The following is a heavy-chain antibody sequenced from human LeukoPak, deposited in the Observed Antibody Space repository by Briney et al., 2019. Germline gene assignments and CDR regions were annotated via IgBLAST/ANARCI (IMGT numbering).Heavy chain of an antibody. D-gene: IGHD6-13*01. V-gene: IGHV3-21*06. Sequence: GGSLRLSCAASGFTFSSYWMNWVRQAPGKGLEWVSSISSGSDYIYYAGSVKGRFTISRDNAKNSLYLQLNSLRAEDTAIYYCARRGAAVIDYWGQGTLVTVSS. CDR1: GFTFSSYW. CDR3: ARRGAAVIDY. J-gene: IGHJ4*02. CDR2: ISSGSDYI.